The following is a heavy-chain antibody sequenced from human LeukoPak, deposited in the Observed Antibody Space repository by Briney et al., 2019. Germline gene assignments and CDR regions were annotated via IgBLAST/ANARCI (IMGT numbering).Heavy chain of an antibody. CDR3: ARRDYYDSSAYFNY. V-gene: IGHV5-51*01. J-gene: IGHJ4*02. CDR1: GYSFTSYW. D-gene: IGHD3-22*01. CDR2: IYPGDSDT. Sequence: GESLKISCKCSGYSFTSYWIGWVRPMPGKGLEWMGIIYPGDSDTRYSPSFQGQVTISADKSISTAYLQWSSLKASDTAMYYCARRDYYDSSAYFNYWGQGTLVTVSS.